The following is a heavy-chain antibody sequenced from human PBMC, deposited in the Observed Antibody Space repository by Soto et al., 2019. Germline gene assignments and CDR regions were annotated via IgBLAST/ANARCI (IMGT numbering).Heavy chain of an antibody. CDR2: IYHSGST. CDR3: ARGLIAVAADAFDI. D-gene: IGHD6-19*01. CDR1: GYSISSGYY. V-gene: IGHV4-38-2*01. J-gene: IGHJ3*02. Sequence: SETLSLTCAVSGYSISSGYYWGWIRQPPGKGLEWIGSIYHSGSTYYNPSLKSRVTISVDTSKNQFSLKLSSVTAADTAVYYCARGLIAVAADAFDIWGQGTTVTVS.